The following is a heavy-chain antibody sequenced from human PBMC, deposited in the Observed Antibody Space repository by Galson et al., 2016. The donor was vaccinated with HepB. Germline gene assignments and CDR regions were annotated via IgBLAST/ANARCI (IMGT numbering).Heavy chain of an antibody. D-gene: IGHD6-13*01. CDR1: GFTLSDYY. J-gene: IGHJ2*01. CDR2: ISSSSSYT. Sequence: SLRLSCAASGFTLSDYYMSWIRQAPGKGLQWVSYISSSSSYTKYADSVKGRFTISRDNAKNSLYLQMNSLRAEDTAVYYCARDHYSSSWNDPRYFDLWGRGTLVTVSS. CDR3: ARDHYSSSWNDPRYFDL. V-gene: IGHV3-11*06.